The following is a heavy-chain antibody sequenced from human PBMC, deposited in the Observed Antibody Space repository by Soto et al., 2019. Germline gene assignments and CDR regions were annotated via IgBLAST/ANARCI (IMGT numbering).Heavy chain of an antibody. J-gene: IGHJ4*02. V-gene: IGHV3-23*01. CDR2: ISGSGGST. D-gene: IGHD3-3*01. CDR3: AKDPLDSPRPCHFDY. Sequence: GGSLRLSCAASGFTFSSYAMSWVRQAPGKGLEWVSAISGSGGSTYYADSVKGRFTISRDNSKNTLYLQMNSLRAEDAAEYYCAKDPLDSPRPCHFDYWGQGTLVTVSS. CDR1: GFTFSSYA.